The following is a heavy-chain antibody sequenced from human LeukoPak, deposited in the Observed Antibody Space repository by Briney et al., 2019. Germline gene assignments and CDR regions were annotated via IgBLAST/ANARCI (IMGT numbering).Heavy chain of an antibody. Sequence: SETLSLTCAVYGGSFSNYCWSWIRQPPGKGLEWIGEINHGGDTNYNPSLKSRVTISVDTSKNQFSLKVTSVTAADTAVYYCARAHGVGTTRNYFGMDVWGRGTTVTVSS. CDR3: ARAHGVGTTRNYFGMDV. CDR1: GGSFSNYC. D-gene: IGHD1-26*01. J-gene: IGHJ6*02. V-gene: IGHV4-34*01. CDR2: INHGGDT.